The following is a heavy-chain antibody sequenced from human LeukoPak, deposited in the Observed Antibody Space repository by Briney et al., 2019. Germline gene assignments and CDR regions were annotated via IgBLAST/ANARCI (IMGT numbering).Heavy chain of an antibody. D-gene: IGHD5/OR15-5a*01. CDR3: ARGVSTINFDF. CDR2: IYASGST. Sequence: SETLSLTCTVSGGSTSSSTHYWSWIRQPAGKGLEWIGRIYASGSTNYNPSLKSRATISVDTSKNQFSLKLSSVTAADPAVYYCARGVSTINFDFWGQGTLVTVSS. CDR1: GGSTSSSTHY. V-gene: IGHV4-61*02. J-gene: IGHJ4*02.